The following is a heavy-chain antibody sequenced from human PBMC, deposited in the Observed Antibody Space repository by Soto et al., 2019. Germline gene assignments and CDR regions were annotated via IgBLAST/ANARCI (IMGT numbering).Heavy chain of an antibody. J-gene: IGHJ6*01. CDR3: ARMNVDSYQFYYAMDV. D-gene: IGHD4-17*01. CDR1: GFSLTTFKMG. V-gene: IGHV2-26*01. Sequence: SGPTLVNPTETLTLTCTVSGFSLTTFKMGVSWIRQPPGKALEWLAHIFSDNERSYSTSLQGRLTISKDTSGSQVVLSMTNVDPLDTATYYCARMNVDSYQFYYAMDVWGQGTTVTVS. CDR2: IFSDNER.